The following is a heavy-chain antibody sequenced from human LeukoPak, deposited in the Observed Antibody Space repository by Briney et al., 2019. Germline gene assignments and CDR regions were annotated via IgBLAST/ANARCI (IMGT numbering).Heavy chain of an antibody. V-gene: IGHV5-51*01. CDR2: IYPGDSDT. D-gene: IGHD3-22*01. CDR1: GYSFTNYW. Sequence: HGESLKISCKGSGYSFTNYWIGWVRQMPGKGLEWMGIIYPGDSDTRYSPSFQGQVNISADKSISTAYLQWSSLKASDTAMYYCARPSYYYDNSGQVDAFDIWGQGTMVTVSS. J-gene: IGHJ3*02. CDR3: ARPSYYYDNSGQVDAFDI.